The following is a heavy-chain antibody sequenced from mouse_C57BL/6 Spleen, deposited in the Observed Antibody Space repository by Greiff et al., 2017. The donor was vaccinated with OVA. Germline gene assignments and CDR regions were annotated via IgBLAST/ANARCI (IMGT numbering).Heavy chain of an antibody. CDR1: GFNIKDDY. CDR3: TTGTTVVEEAWFAY. V-gene: IGHV14-4*01. CDR2: IDPENGDT. J-gene: IGHJ3*01. D-gene: IGHD1-1*01. Sequence: EVKLVESGAELVRPGASVKLSCTASGFNIKDDYMHWVKQRPEQGLEWIGWIDPENGDTEYASKFQGKATITADTSSNTAYLQLSSLTSEDTAVYCGTTGTTVVEEAWFAYWGQWALVTVSA.